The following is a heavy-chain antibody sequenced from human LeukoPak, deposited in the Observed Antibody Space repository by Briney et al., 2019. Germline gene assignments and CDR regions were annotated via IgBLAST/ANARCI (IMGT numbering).Heavy chain of an antibody. D-gene: IGHD4-23*01. CDR3: ARAHEDMVTQGVMDV. J-gene: IGHJ6*02. V-gene: IGHV3-23*01. CDR1: GFTFSSYW. Sequence: GGSLRLSCAASGFTFSSYWMSWVRQAPGKGLEWVSAISGSGGSTYYADSVKGRFTISRDNSKNTLYLQMNSLRAEDTAVYYCARAHEDMVTQGVMDVWGQGTTVTVSS. CDR2: ISGSGGST.